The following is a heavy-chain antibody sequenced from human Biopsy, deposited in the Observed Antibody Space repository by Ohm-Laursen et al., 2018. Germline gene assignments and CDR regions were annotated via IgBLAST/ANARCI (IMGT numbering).Heavy chain of an antibody. J-gene: IGHJ6*02. Sequence: SLRLSCTASGFTFSSHAMAWVRQAPGKGLEWVAVIWYDGSNKYSADSVKGRFSISRDNSKNTVYLQMNSLRAADTAVYYCARDRYYGSESYYSHYNMDVWVQGTTVSVSS. V-gene: IGHV3-33*08. CDR2: IWYDGSNK. CDR1: GFTFSSHA. D-gene: IGHD3-10*01. CDR3: ARDRYYGSESYYSHYNMDV.